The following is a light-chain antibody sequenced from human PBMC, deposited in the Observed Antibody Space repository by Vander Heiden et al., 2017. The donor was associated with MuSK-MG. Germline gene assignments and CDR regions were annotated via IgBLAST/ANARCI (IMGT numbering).Light chain of an antibody. CDR3: MQALQTPRT. CDR2: LGS. Sequence: IVMTQSPLSLPVTPGEPASISCSSSQSLLHSNGYNYLDWYLQKPGQSPQLLIFLGSNRASGVPDRFSGSGSGTDFTLKISRVEPEDVGVYYCMQALQTPRTFGQGTKLEIK. V-gene: IGKV2-28*01. J-gene: IGKJ2*01. CDR1: QSLLHSNGYNY.